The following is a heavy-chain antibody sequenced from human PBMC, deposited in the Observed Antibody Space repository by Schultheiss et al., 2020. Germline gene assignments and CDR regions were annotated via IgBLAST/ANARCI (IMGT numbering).Heavy chain of an antibody. CDR1: NGSISNYY. J-gene: IGHJ4*02. V-gene: IGHV4-59*08. CDR2: IHYRGST. D-gene: IGHD1-26*01. CDR3: ARHGVGATFDS. Sequence: SETLSLTCTVSNGSISNYYWSWIRQPPGKVLECIGYIHYRGSTNYNPSLKSRVTISLDTSKNQFSLKLNSVTAADTAVYYCARHGVGATFDSWGQGTLVTIAS.